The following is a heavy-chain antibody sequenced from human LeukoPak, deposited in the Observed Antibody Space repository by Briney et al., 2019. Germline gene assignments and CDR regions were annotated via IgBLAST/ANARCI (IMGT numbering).Heavy chain of an antibody. CDR3: AKDLIRIAVAEPKDY. CDR2: IRYDGSNK. Sequence: GGSLRLSCAASGFTFSSYGMHWVRQAPGKGLEWVAFIRYDGSNKYYADSVKGRFTISRDNSKNTLYLQMNSLRAEDTAVYYCAKDLIRIAVAEPKDYWGQGTLVTVSS. D-gene: IGHD6-19*01. J-gene: IGHJ4*02. V-gene: IGHV3-30*02. CDR1: GFTFSSYG.